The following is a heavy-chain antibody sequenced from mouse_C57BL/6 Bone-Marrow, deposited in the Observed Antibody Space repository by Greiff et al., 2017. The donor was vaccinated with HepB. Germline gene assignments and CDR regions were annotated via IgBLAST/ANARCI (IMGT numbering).Heavy chain of an antibody. J-gene: IGHJ2*01. D-gene: IGHD2-2*01. Sequence: QVQLKESGAELARPGASVKLSCQASGYTFTSYGISWVKQRTGQGLEWIGEIYPRSGNTYYNEKFKGKATLTADKSSSTAYMELRSLTSEDSAVYFCARVLWLEGCDYWGQGTTLTVSS. CDR2: IYPRSGNT. CDR3: ARVLWLEGCDY. CDR1: GYTFTSYG. V-gene: IGHV1-81*01.